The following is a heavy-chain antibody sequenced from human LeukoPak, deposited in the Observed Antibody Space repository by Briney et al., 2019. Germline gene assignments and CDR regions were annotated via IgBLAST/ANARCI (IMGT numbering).Heavy chain of an antibody. CDR1: GCLFNSYW. Sequence: GGAPKISWKGSGCLFNSYWIGWGRQLPGKGREWRGSIYPGESDTSYRPSFQGQVPISAHKSISTAYLQWRRLKASDTAMYYCARRSGSGIDYGGQGTLVPVS. V-gene: IGHV5-51*01. J-gene: IGHJ4*02. CDR2: IYPGESDT. D-gene: IGHD3-10*01. CDR3: ARRSGSGIDY.